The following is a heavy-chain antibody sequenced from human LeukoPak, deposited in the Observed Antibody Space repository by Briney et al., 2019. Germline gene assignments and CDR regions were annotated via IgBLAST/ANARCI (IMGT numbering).Heavy chain of an antibody. CDR3: ARDNFFGFSYSWHFDY. D-gene: IGHD5-18*01. Sequence: ASMKVSCKNSGYTFTGYFLHWVRQAPGQGLEWMGWINPNSGDTNYALKFQDRVTMTRDTSISTAYMELSRLRSDDTAVYYCARDNFFGFSYSWHFDYWGLGTLVTVSS. CDR2: INPNSGDT. V-gene: IGHV1-2*02. CDR1: GYTFTGYF. J-gene: IGHJ4*02.